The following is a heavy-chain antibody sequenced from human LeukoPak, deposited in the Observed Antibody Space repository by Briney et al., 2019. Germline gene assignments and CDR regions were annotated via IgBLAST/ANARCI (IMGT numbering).Heavy chain of an antibody. V-gene: IGHV4-34*01. CDR3: ARWYYYDSSGYDGAIDY. J-gene: IGHJ4*02. CDR2: INHSGST. D-gene: IGHD3-22*01. Sequence: SETLSLTCAVYGGSFSGYYWSWIRQPPGKGLEWIGEINHSGSTNYNPSLKSRVTISVDTSKNQFSLKLSSVTAADTAVYYCARWYYYDSSGYDGAIDYWGQGTLVTVSS. CDR1: GGSFSGYY.